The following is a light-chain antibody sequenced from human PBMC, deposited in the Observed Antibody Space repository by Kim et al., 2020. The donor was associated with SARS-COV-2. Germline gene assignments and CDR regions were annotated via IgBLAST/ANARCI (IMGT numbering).Light chain of an antibody. CDR3: QQRSSWPLT. Sequence: EIVLTQSPATLSLSPGERATLSCRASQSVSTYLAWYQQKPGQAPRLLIYDASNRATGVPARFSGRGSATDFTLTISSLEPEDFAVYYCQQRSSWPLTFGGGTKVDIK. V-gene: IGKV3-11*01. CDR2: DAS. J-gene: IGKJ4*01. CDR1: QSVSTY.